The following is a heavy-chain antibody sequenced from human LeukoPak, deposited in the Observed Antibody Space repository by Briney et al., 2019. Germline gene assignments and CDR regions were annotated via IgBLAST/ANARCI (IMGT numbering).Heavy chain of an antibody. V-gene: IGHV1-2*02. D-gene: IGHD6-13*01. Sequence: ASVKVSCKASGYTFTGYYMHWVRQAPGQGLEWMGWINPNSGGTNYAQKLQGRVTMTTDTSTSTAYMELRSLRSDDTAVYYCARIHSSSWSRRFDYWGQGTLVTVSS. J-gene: IGHJ4*02. CDR3: ARIHSSSWSRRFDY. CDR2: INPNSGGT. CDR1: GYTFTGYY.